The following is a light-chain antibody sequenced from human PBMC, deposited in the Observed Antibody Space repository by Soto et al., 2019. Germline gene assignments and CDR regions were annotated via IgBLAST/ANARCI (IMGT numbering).Light chain of an antibody. CDR1: SSDVGSYNR. Sequence: QSVLTQPPSVSGSPGQSVTISCTGTSSDVGSYNRVSWYQQPPGTAPKLMIYEVSNRPSGVPDRFSGSKSGNTASLTISGLQAEDEADYYCCSYTSSSVVFGGGTQLTVL. V-gene: IGLV2-18*02. CDR2: EVS. J-gene: IGLJ2*01. CDR3: CSYTSSSVV.